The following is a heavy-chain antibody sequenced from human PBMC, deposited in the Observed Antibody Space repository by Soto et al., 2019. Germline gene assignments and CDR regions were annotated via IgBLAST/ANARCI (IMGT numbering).Heavy chain of an antibody. J-gene: IGHJ4*02. D-gene: IGHD2-15*01. CDR3: ARDGVGSSAFWGYLDY. CDR2: IRFDGSNI. CDR1: ESICRGYG. V-gene: IGHV3-33*01. Sequence: GRSPTLSRAASESICRGYGTHWVRQAPGKGLEWVAIIRFDGSNINYADFVMGRFTISRDHSKNTLYLEMNSLRVEDTAVYYCARDGVGSSAFWGYLDYWGQGTLVTVSS.